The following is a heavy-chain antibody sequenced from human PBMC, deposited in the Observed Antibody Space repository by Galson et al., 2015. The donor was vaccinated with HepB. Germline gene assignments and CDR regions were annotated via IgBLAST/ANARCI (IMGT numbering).Heavy chain of an antibody. CDR1: GYSFTSYW. D-gene: IGHD6-13*01. CDR2: IYPGDSDT. J-gene: IGHJ5*02. CDR3: ARRRIAAAGTGWFDP. Sequence: QSGAEVKKPGESLKISCKGSGYSFTSYWIGWVRQMPGKGLEWMGIIYPGDSDTRYSPSFQGQVTISADKSISTAYLQWSSLKASGAAMYYCARRRIAAAGTGWFDPWGQGTLVTVSS. V-gene: IGHV5-51*01.